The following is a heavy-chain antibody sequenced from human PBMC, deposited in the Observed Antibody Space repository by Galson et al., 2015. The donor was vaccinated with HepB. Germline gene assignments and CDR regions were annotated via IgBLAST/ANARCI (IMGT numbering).Heavy chain of an antibody. D-gene: IGHD1-1*01. Sequence: SLRLSCAASGFTFSTYEMNWVRQAPGKGLEWVSYIGSSGTSIFYADSVKGRFTVSRDNTKNSLYLQMNSLRAEDTAVYYCATQPPPVKGARPGNWGQGPLVTVSS. CDR1: GFTFSTYE. CDR2: IGSSGTSI. J-gene: IGHJ4*02. V-gene: IGHV3-48*03. CDR3: ATQPPPVKGARPGN.